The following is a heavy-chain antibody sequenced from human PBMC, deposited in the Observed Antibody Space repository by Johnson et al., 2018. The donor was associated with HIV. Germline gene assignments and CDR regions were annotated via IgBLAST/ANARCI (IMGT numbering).Heavy chain of an antibody. CDR1: RFIFDDYG. CDR2: INWNGGSA. J-gene: IGHJ3*02. CDR3: ARQTLRAFDI. V-gene: IGHV3-20*04. Sequence: VQLMESGGGMVRPGGSLRLSCAASRFIFDDYGMSWVRQAPGKGLEWVSGINWNGGSAGYVDSVKGRFTISRDNSKNTLYLQMNSLRAEDTALYYCARQTLRAFDIWGQGTMVTVSS.